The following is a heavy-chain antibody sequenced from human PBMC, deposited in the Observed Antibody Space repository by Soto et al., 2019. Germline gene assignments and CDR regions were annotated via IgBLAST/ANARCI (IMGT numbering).Heavy chain of an antibody. V-gene: IGHV3-15*01. CDR1: GFPFNNSW. CDR3: ATDAGTSRWYKGRFDD. Sequence: PGGSLRLSCAGSGFPFNNSWMTWVRQAPGQGLEWIGRIISRTNGTTTYYAAPVKGRFTISSDDSKNIVYLQMNSLKTEDTAVYYCATDAGTSRWYKGRFDDWGQGTMVTISS. CDR2: IISRTNGTTT. J-gene: IGHJ4*01. D-gene: IGHD6-13*01.